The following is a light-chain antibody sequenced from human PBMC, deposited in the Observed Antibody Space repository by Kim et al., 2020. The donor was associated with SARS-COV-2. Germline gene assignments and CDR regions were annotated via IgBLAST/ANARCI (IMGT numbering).Light chain of an antibody. CDR1: NVGSKS. CDR2: YDS. Sequence: VAPGKTARITCGGNNVGSKSVHWYQQKPGQAPVLVIYYDSDRPSGIPERFSGSNSGNTATLTISRVEAGDEADYYCQVWDSSSDHVFGTGTKVTVL. CDR3: QVWDSSSDHV. J-gene: IGLJ1*01. V-gene: IGLV3-21*04.